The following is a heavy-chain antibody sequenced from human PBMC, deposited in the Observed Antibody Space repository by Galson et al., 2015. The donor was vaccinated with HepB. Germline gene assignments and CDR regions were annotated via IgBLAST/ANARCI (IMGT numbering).Heavy chain of an antibody. Sequence: SLRLSCAASGFTFSSYAMSWVRQAPGKGLEWVSAISGSGGSTYYADSVKGRFTISRDNSKNTLYLQMNSLRAEDTAVYYCAKDKSGAYDLAARRDYWGQGTLVTVSS. J-gene: IGHJ4*02. V-gene: IGHV3-23*01. D-gene: IGHD3-3*01. CDR1: GFTFSSYA. CDR2: ISGSGGST. CDR3: AKDKSGAYDLAARRDY.